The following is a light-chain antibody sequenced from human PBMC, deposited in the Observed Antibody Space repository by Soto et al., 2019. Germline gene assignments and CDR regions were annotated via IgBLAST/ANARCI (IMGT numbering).Light chain of an antibody. CDR3: CSYAGSSASYV. CDR1: SSDVGSYNL. Sequence: QSVLTQPASVSGSPGQSITISCTGTSSDVGSYNLVSWYQHHPGKAPKLTIYEGTKRPSGVSNRFSASKSGNTASLTISGLQAEDEADYYCCSYAGSSASYVFGTGTKVTVL. V-gene: IGLV2-23*01. J-gene: IGLJ1*01. CDR2: EGT.